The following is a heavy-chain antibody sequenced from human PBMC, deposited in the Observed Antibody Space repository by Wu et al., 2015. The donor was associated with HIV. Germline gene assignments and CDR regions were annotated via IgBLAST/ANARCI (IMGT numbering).Heavy chain of an antibody. CDR1: GYTLTELS. J-gene: IGHJ6*03. CDR3: ATRTPRRYYYYYMDV. V-gene: IGHV1-24*01. CDR2: LDPEHGET. Sequence: QVQVVQTGAEVRKPGASVRVSCKVSGYTLTELSMHWVRQAPGEGLEWIGGLDPEHGETFYAQRFQGRVSMTADTSTDTAYMDLNSLRSEDTAVYYCATRTPRRYYYYYMDVWGKGTTVTVSS.